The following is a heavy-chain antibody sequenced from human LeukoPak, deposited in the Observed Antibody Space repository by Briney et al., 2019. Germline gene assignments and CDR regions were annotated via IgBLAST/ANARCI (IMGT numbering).Heavy chain of an antibody. CDR3: ARDDLYQYYGMDV. V-gene: IGHV3-74*01. CDR2: INSDGSST. D-gene: IGHD2-2*01. Sequence: PGGSLRLSCAASGFTFSSYWMHWVRQALGKGLVWVSRINSDGSSTSYADSVKGRFTISRDNSKNTLYLQMNSLRAEDTAVYSCARDDLYQYYGMDVWGQGTTVTVSS. CDR1: GFTFSSYW. J-gene: IGHJ6*02.